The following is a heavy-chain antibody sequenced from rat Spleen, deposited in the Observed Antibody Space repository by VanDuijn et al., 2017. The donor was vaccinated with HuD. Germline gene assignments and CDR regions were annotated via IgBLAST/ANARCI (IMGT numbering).Heavy chain of an antibody. V-gene: IGHV5S13*01. CDR1: GFTFSSFP. D-gene: IGHD1-1*01. CDR3: AKGPTVVTDWYFDF. J-gene: IGHJ1*01. CDR2: LSSGGGGT. Sequence: EVQLVESGGGLVQPGRSLKLSCAASGFTFSSFPMAWVRQAPKKGLDSVASLSSGGGGTYYRDSVKGRFTISRDNAKNTLYLQRDSLRSEDTATYYCAKGPTVVTDWYFDFWGPGTMVTVSS.